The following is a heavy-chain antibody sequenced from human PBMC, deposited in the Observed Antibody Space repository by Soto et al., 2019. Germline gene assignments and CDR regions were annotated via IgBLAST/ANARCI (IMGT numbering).Heavy chain of an antibody. V-gene: IGHV1-8*01. CDR2: MNPNSGNT. J-gene: IGHJ5*02. Sequence: ASLKVSCKASGYTFTSYDINWVRQATGQGLEWMGWMNPNSGNTGYAQKFQGRVTMTRNTSISTAYMELSSLRSEDTAVYYCARGRRAAGDWFDPWGQGTLVTVSS. D-gene: IGHD2-15*01. CDR1: GYTFTSYD. CDR3: ARGRRAAGDWFDP.